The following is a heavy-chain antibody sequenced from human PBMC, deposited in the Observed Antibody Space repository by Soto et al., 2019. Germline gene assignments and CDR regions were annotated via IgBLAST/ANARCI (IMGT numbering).Heavy chain of an antibody. V-gene: IGHV4-34*01. CDR1: GGSFSGYY. D-gene: IGHD2-2*01. Sequence: PSETLSLTCAVYGGSFSGYYWSWIRQPPGKGLEWIGEINHSGSTNYNPSLKSRVTISVDTSKNQFSLKLSSVTAADTAVYYCARGRIVVVPAAKGGWYFDLWGRGTLVTVSS. J-gene: IGHJ2*01. CDR3: ARGRIVVVPAAKGGWYFDL. CDR2: INHSGST.